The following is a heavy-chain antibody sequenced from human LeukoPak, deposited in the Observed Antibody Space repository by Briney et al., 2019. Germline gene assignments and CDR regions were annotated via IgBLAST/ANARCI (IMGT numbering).Heavy chain of an antibody. V-gene: IGHV3-53*01. CDR1: GFTVSSNY. Sequence: GGSLRLSCAASGFTVSSNYMSWVRQAPGKGLEWVSVIYSGGSTYYADSVKGRFTISRDNSKDTLYLQMNSLRAEDTAVYYCAREARVRGVSGVLVWFDPWGQGTLVTVSS. D-gene: IGHD3-10*01. J-gene: IGHJ5*02. CDR3: AREARVRGVSGVLVWFDP. CDR2: IYSGGST.